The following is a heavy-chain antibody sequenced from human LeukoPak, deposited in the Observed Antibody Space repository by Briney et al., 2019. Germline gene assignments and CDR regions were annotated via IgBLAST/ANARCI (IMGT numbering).Heavy chain of an antibody. J-gene: IGHJ4*02. Sequence: GGSLRLSCAASGFTFDDYAMHWVRQAPGKGLEWVPLISGGGGRKYYAYSVKGRFTISRDNSKNSLYLQMNSLRTEDTALYYCAKGLGFSYGVGFDFWGQGTLVTVSS. CDR1: GFTFDDYA. V-gene: IGHV3-43*02. CDR3: AKGLGFSYGVGFDF. D-gene: IGHD5-18*01. CDR2: ISGGGGRK.